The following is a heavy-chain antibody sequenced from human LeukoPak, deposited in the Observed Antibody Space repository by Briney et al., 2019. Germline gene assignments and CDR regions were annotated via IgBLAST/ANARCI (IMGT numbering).Heavy chain of an antibody. Sequence: GASVKLSCTASGSTFTGCNMHWVRQAPGHGLEWMGWINPNSGGTNYAQKFQGRVTMTRDTSISTAYMELSRLRSDDTAVYYCARDRLVGATLYYFDYWGQGTLVTVSS. D-gene: IGHD1-26*01. V-gene: IGHV1-2*02. CDR3: ARDRLVGATLYYFDY. CDR1: GSTFTGCN. J-gene: IGHJ4*02. CDR2: INPNSGGT.